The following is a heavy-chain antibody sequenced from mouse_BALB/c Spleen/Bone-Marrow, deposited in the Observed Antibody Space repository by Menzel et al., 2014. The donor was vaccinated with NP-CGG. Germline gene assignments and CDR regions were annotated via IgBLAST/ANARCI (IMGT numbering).Heavy chain of an antibody. CDR1: GYTFSDYT. CDR2: VNPSIGGT. CDR3: ARGRWYY. Sequence: EVQRVESGPELVKPGASVKISCKTSGYTFSDYTLHWVKQSHGKSLEWIGGVNPSIGGTSYNQKFKGKASLTVNKSSTTAYMELRSLTSDDSAVYYCARGRWYYWGQGTTLTVSS. J-gene: IGHJ2*01. V-gene: IGHV1-22*01. D-gene: IGHD2-3*01.